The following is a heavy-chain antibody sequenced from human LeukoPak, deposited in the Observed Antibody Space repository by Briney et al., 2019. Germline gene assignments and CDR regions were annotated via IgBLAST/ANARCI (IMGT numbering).Heavy chain of an antibody. CDR2: ISYDGSNK. V-gene: IGHV3-30*18. CDR3: AKVSSPYSSSWYFDY. CDR1: GFTFSSYG. D-gene: IGHD6-13*01. Sequence: PGGSLRLSCEASGFTFSSYGMHWVRQAPGKGLEWVAVISYDGSNKYCADSVKGRFTISRDNSKNTLYLQMNSLRAEDTAVYYCAKVSSPYSSSWYFDYWGQGSLVTVSP. J-gene: IGHJ4*02.